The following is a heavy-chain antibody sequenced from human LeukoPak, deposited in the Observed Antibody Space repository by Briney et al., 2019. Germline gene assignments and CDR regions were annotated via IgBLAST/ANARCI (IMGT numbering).Heavy chain of an antibody. Sequence: PGGSLRLSCAASGFTFSSYEMNWVRQAPGKGLEWVSYISSSGGTIYYADSVKGRFTISRDNAKNSLYLQMNSLRAEDTAVYYCARDLGYCTSTSCYSLYGMDVWGKGTTVTVSS. CDR2: ISSSGGTI. CDR1: GFTFSSYE. J-gene: IGHJ6*04. CDR3: ARDLGYCTSTSCYSLYGMDV. V-gene: IGHV3-48*03. D-gene: IGHD2-2*02.